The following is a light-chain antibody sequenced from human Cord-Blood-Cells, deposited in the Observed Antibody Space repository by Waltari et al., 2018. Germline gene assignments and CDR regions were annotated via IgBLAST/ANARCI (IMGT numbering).Light chain of an antibody. CDR2: EVS. CDR1: SSDVGSYNL. CDR3: CSYAGSSTYV. Sequence: QSALTQPASVSGSPGQSITISCTGTSSDVGSYNLVSWYQKHPVKAPKLMIYEVSKRPSGVSNRFSGSKSGNTASLTISGLQAEDEADYYCCSYAGSSTYVFGTGTKVTVL. J-gene: IGLJ1*01. V-gene: IGLV2-23*02.